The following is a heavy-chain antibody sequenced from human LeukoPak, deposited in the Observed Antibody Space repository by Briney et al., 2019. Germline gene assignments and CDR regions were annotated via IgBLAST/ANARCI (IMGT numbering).Heavy chain of an antibody. J-gene: IGHJ4*02. Sequence: SETLSLTCAVYGGSFSGYYWSWIRQPPGKGLEWIGEINHSGSTNYNPSLKSRVTISVDTSKNQFSLKLSSVTAADTAVYYCASIQLWSQKFDYWGQGTLVTVSS. D-gene: IGHD5-18*01. CDR3: ASIQLWSQKFDY. CDR2: INHSGST. V-gene: IGHV4-34*01. CDR1: GGSFSGYY.